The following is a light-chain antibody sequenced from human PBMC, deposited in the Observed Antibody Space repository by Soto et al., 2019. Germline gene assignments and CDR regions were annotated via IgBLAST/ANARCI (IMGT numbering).Light chain of an antibody. CDR2: TAS. Sequence: IQLTQSPSSLSASVGDRVTITCRASQGIRSYLAWYQQKPGKAPKLLIYTASALQSGVPSRFSGSGSGTDFTLTISSLQPEDSATYYCQQFNSYPRTFGPGTKVDI. CDR1: QGIRSY. J-gene: IGKJ3*01. V-gene: IGKV1-9*01. CDR3: QQFNSYPRT.